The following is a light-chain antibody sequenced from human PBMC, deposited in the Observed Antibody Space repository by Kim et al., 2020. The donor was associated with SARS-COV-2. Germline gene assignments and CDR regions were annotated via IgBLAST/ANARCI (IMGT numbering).Light chain of an antibody. V-gene: IGLV3-27*01. J-gene: IGLJ3*02. Sequence: SYELTQPSSVSVSPGQTARITCSGDVLAKKYARWFQQKPGQAPVLVIYKDSERPSGIPERFSGSSSGTTVTLTISGAQVEDEADYYCYSAADNAWVFGGG. CDR1: VLAKKY. CDR3: YSAADNAWV. CDR2: KDS.